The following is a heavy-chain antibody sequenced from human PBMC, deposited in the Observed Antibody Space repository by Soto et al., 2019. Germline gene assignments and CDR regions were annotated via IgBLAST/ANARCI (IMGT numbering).Heavy chain of an antibody. Sequence: SETLSLTCTVSGGSISSGDYYWSWIRQPPGKGLEWIGYIYYSGSTYYNPSLKSRVTISVDTSKNQFSLKLSSVTAADTAVYYWARSPGYRDYVRGFDYWGQGTLVTVSS. CDR2: IYYSGST. CDR3: ARSPGYRDYVRGFDY. J-gene: IGHJ4*02. D-gene: IGHD4-17*01. V-gene: IGHV4-30-4*01. CDR1: GGSISSGDYY.